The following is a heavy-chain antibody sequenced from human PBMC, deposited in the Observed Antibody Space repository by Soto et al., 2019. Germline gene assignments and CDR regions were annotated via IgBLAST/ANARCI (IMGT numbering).Heavy chain of an antibody. CDR2: IYYSGST. J-gene: IGHJ5*02. CDR3: ARGITIFGVVSGPSGWFDP. V-gene: IGHV4-31*03. CDR1: GGSISSGGYY. Sequence: SETLSLTCTVSGGSISSGGYYWSWIRQQPGKGLEWIGYIYYSGSTYYNPSLKSRVTISVDTSKNQFSLKLSSVTAADTAVYYCARGITIFGVVSGPSGWFDPWGQGTLVTVYS. D-gene: IGHD3-3*01.